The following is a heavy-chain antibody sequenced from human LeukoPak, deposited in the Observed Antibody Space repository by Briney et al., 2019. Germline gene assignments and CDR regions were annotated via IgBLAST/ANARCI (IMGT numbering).Heavy chain of an antibody. J-gene: IGHJ4*02. CDR3: ARANDLIDY. CDR2: IADSSSYT. V-gene: IGHV3-11*05. Sequence: GGSLRLSCAASGFTFTDYYMSWIRQAPGKGLEWVSYIADSSSYTNYADSVKGRFTISRDNAKNSLYLQMNSLKAEDTAVYYCARANDLIDYWGQGTLVTVSS. CDR1: GFTFTDYY.